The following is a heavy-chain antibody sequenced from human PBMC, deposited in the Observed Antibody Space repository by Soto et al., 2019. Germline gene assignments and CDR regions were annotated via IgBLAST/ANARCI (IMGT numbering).Heavy chain of an antibody. CDR1: GFTFSGSA. J-gene: IGHJ4*02. CDR3: TTHLVDF. V-gene: IGHV3-73*01. Sequence: HPGGSLRLSCTASGFTFSGSAIHWVRQASGKGLEWVGRIRSKAKNYATAYGASVKGRFTISRDDAKNMAYLQLNSLKTEDTAAYYCTTHLVDFWGRGTLVTVSS. CDR2: IRSKAKNYAT.